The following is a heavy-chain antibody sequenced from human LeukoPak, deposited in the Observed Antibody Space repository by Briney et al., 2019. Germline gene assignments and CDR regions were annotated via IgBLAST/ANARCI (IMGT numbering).Heavy chain of an antibody. V-gene: IGHV3-21*01. Sequence: PGGSLRLSCAASGFTFSSYSMNWVRQAPGKGLDWVSSISSSSSYIYYADSVKGRFTISRDNAKNSLYLQMNSLRAEDTAVYYCARDRSADIVVVRTEFDYWGQGTLVTVSS. CDR2: ISSSSSYI. J-gene: IGHJ4*02. CDR3: ARDRSADIVVVRTEFDY. D-gene: IGHD2-2*01. CDR1: GFTFSSYS.